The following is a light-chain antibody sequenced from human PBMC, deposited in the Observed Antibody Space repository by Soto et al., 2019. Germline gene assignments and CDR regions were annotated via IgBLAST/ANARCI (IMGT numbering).Light chain of an antibody. J-gene: IGKJ4*01. Sequence: EIGRTQSPATLSVSPGERATLSCRASQSVSSNLAWYQQKPGQAPRLLIYGASTRATGIPARLSGSGSGTEFTLTISSLQSEDFAVYYCQQYNNWPPLTFGGGTKWIS. CDR1: QSVSSN. CDR3: QQYNNWPPLT. CDR2: GAS. V-gene: IGKV3-15*01.